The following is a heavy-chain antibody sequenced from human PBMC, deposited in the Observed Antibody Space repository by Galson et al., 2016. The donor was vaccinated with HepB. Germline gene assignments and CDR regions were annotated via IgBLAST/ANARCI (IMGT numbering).Heavy chain of an antibody. CDR2: IYYSGIT. V-gene: IGHV4-31*03. CDR1: GGSISGGDYY. D-gene: IGHD5-18*01. J-gene: IGHJ4*02. Sequence: TLSLTCTVSGGSISGGDYYWNWIRQHPGKGLEWIGYIYYSGITYYNPSLQSRATISVDTSKNQFSLKLTSVTAADTAVYYCARCVDTALEYYFDYWGQGTLVTVSS. CDR3: ARCVDTALEYYFDY.